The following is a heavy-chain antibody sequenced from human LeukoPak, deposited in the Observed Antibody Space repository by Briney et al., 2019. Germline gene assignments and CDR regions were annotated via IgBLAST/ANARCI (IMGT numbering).Heavy chain of an antibody. CDR2: ISGSGDTT. D-gene: IGHD3-22*01. CDR3: AKDGGGYYPYYYYYMDV. V-gene: IGHV3-23*01. Sequence: PGGTLGLSCAASGFTFSNYGMSWVRQAPGKGLEWVSTISGSGDTTYYADSVKGRFTISRDNSKNTLYLQMNSLRAEDTAVYYCAKDGGGYYPYYYYYMDVWGKGTTVTISS. CDR1: GFTFSNYG. J-gene: IGHJ6*03.